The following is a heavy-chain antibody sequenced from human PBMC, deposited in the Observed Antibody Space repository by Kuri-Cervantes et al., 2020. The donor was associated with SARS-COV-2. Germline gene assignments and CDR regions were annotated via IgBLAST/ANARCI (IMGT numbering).Heavy chain of an antibody. CDR2: IKQDGSEK. D-gene: IGHD1-26*01. V-gene: IGHV3-7*03. Sequence: GGSLRLSCAASGFTFSSYWMSWVRQAPGKGLEWVANIKQDGSEKYYVDSVKGRFTISRDNAKNSLCLQMNSLRAEDTAVYYCAKGPVGATGAFDIWGQGTMVTVSS. CDR1: GFTFSSYW. J-gene: IGHJ3*02. CDR3: AKGPVGATGAFDI.